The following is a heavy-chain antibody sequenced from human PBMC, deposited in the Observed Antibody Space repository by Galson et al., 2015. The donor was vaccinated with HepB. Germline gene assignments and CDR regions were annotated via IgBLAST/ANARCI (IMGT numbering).Heavy chain of an antibody. CDR1: GFTFSSYG. Sequence: SLRLSCAASGFTFSSYGMHWVRQAPGKGLEWVAVISFDGSNKYYADSVKGRFTISRDNSKNTLYLQMNSLRAEDTAVYYCAKSDDYCSSTSCYKDYWGQGTLVTVSS. J-gene: IGHJ4*02. V-gene: IGHV3-30*18. CDR2: ISFDGSNK. D-gene: IGHD2-2*02. CDR3: AKSDDYCSSTSCYKDY.